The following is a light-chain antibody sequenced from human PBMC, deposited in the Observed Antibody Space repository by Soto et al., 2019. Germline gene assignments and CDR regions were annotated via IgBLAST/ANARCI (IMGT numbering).Light chain of an antibody. Sequence: DIQMTQSPSTLSASVGDRVTITCRASQSISSWLAWYQQKPWKAPKLLIYDASSLESGVPSRFSGSGSGTEFTLTISSLQPDDFATYYCQQYNSYSKWTFGQGTKV. CDR2: DAS. CDR3: QQYNSYSKWT. J-gene: IGKJ1*01. CDR1: QSISSW. V-gene: IGKV1-5*01.